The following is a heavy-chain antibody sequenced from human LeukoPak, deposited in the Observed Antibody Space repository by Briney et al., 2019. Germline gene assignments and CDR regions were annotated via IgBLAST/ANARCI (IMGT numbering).Heavy chain of an antibody. CDR3: ARESFSGWYDDD. Sequence: GSLRLSCAASGSAFSRSWIHWVRQAPGKGLQWVSSISSSSTYIYYADSVKGRFTISRDNAKNSLYLQMNSLRGEDTAVYYCARESFSGWYDDDWGKGTLVTVSS. V-gene: IGHV3-21*01. D-gene: IGHD6-19*01. CDR2: ISSSSTYI. CDR1: GSAFSRSW. J-gene: IGHJ4*02.